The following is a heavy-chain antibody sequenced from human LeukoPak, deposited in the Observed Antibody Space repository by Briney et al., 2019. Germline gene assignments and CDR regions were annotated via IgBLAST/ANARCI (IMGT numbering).Heavy chain of an antibody. CDR1: GYTFTSYG. Sequence: GASVKVSCKASGYTFTSYGISWVRQAPGQGREWMGWISAYNGNTNYAQKLQGRVTMTTDTSTSTAYMELRSLRSDDTAGYYCARDPQWCESVGPFDYWGQGTLVTVSS. J-gene: IGHJ4*02. D-gene: IGHD1-26*01. CDR3: ARDPQWCESVGPFDY. CDR2: ISAYNGNT. V-gene: IGHV1-18*01.